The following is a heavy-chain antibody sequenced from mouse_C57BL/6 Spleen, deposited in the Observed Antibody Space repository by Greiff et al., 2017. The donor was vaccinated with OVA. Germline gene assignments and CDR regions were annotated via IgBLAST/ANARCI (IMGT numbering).Heavy chain of an antibody. CDR2: IYPGNSDT. D-gene: IGHD1-1*01. J-gene: IGHJ2*01. CDR1: GYTFTSYW. V-gene: IGHV1-5*01. Sequence: EVQLQQSGPVLARPGASVKMSCKTSGYTFTSYWMHWVKQRPGQGLEWIGAIYPGNSDTSYNQKFKGKAKLTAVTSASTAYMELSSLTNEDSAVYYCTRWEFTTVVAPFDYWGQGTTLTVSS. CDR3: TRWEFTTVVAPFDY.